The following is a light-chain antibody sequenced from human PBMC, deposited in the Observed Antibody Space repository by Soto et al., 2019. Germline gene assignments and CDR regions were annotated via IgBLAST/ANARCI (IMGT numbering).Light chain of an antibody. CDR2: AAS. V-gene: IGKV1-39*01. Sequence: DIQMTQSPSSLSASVGDRVTITCRASQSISSYLNWYQQKPGKAPKLLIYAASILQSGVPSRFNGSGSVTYFTLTISSLQPEDFATYYCQHSYSTPPTFGQGTNVEIK. J-gene: IGKJ1*01. CDR1: QSISSY. CDR3: QHSYSTPPT.